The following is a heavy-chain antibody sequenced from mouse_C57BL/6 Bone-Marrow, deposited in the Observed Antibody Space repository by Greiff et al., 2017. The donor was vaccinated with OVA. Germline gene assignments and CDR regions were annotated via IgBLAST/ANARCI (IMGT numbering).Heavy chain of an antibody. D-gene: IGHD2-1*01. V-gene: IGHV14-3*01. CDR3: AKGLYGNGMDY. CDR1: GFNIKNTY. CDR2: IDPANGNT. Sequence: EVQGVESVAELVRPGASVKLSCTASGFNIKNTYMHWVKQRPEQGLEWIGRIDPANGNTKYAPKFQGKATITADTSSNTAYLQLSSLTSEDTAIYYCAKGLYGNGMDYWGQGTSVTVSS. J-gene: IGHJ4*01.